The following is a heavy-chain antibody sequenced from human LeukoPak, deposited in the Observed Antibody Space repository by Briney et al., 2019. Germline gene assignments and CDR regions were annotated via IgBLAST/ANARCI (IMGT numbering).Heavy chain of an antibody. CDR1: GGSISSYY. V-gene: IGHV4-4*07. D-gene: IGHD2-2*02. Sequence: SETLSLTCTVSGGSISSYYWSWIRQPAGKGLEWIGRIYTSGSTNYNPSLKSRVTMSVDTSKNQFSLKLSSVAAADTAVYYCARDLLVPAAILIEDYYGMDVWGQGTTVTVSS. CDR3: ARDLLVPAAILIEDYYGMDV. CDR2: IYTSGST. J-gene: IGHJ6*02.